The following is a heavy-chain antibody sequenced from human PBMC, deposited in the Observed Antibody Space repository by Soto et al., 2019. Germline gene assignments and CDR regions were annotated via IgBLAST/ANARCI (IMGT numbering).Heavy chain of an antibody. CDR1: GGSISSYY. D-gene: IGHD1-1*01. Sequence: ASETLSLTCTVSGGSISSYYWSWIRQPPGKGLEWIGYIYYSGSTNYNPSLKSRVNISVDTSKNQLSLKLSSVTAADTAVYYCARRYGYSFDYWGQGTLVTVSS. V-gene: IGHV4-59*08. J-gene: IGHJ4*02. CDR3: ARRYGYSFDY. CDR2: IYYSGST.